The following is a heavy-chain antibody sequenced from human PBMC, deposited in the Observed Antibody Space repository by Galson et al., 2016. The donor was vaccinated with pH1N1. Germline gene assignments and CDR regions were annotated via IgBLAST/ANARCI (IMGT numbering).Heavy chain of an antibody. CDR2: ISPDSGGT. CDR1: GYTFTDHY. D-gene: IGHD4-23*01. J-gene: IGHJ5*02. Sequence: SVKVSCKASGYTFTDHYIHWVRQAPGQGLEWMGRISPDSGGTNYAQKFRGRVTMTGDTSINTAYMELSRLRSDDTAVYYCARHDYGGCFDPWGQGTLGTVSS. CDR3: ARHDYGGCFDP. V-gene: IGHV1-2*06.